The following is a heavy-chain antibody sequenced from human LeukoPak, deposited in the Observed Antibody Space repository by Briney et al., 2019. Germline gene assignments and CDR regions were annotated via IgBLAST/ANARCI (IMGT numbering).Heavy chain of an antibody. V-gene: IGHV1-46*01. CDR2: INPSGGST. D-gene: IGHD3-22*01. CDR3: AREASYYYDSSGSPPSNFDY. CDR1: GYTFTSYY. J-gene: IGHJ4*02. Sequence: GASVKVSCKASGYTFTSYYMHWVRQAPGQGLEWMGIINPSGGSTSYAQKFQGRVTMTRDTSTSTDYMELSSLRSEDTAVYYCAREASYYYDSSGSPPSNFDYWGQGTLVTVSS.